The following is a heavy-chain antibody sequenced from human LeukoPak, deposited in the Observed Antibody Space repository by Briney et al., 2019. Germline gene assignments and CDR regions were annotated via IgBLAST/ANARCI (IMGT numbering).Heavy chain of an antibody. CDR1: GGSISSYY. V-gene: IGHV4-59*08. J-gene: IGHJ4*02. Sequence: PSETLSLTCTVSGGSISSYYWNWIRQPPGKGLEWIGYIYYSGRTNYNTSLKSRVTISVDTSKNQFSLKLSSVTAADTAVYDCARRGAAAEPLDYWGQGILVTVSS. CDR3: ARRGAAAEPLDY. CDR2: IYYSGRT. D-gene: IGHD6-13*01.